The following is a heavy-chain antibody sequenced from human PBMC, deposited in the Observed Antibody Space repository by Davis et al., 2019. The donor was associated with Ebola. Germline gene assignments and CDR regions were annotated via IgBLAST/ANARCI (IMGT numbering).Heavy chain of an antibody. CDR2: IDYTGST. D-gene: IGHD3-10*01. CDR1: SGSFSSHY. CDR3: ARASMVRGPPDY. Sequence: SETLSLTCTVSSGSFSSHYWSWIRQPPGKGLEWIGCIDYTGSTNHNPSLKSRVTISIDTSKNQFSLKLSSVTAADTAVYYCARASMVRGPPDYWGQGTLVTVSS. J-gene: IGHJ4*02. V-gene: IGHV4-59*11.